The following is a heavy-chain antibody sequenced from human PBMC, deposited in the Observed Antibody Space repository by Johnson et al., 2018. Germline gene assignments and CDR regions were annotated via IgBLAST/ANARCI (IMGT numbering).Heavy chain of an antibody. J-gene: IGHJ3*01. V-gene: IGHV5-51*01. D-gene: IGHD5-12*01. Sequence: VQLQESGAEAKKPGESLKISCKTFGYSFTNFWVAWVRQLPDKGLEWMGVIYGGDSDARYSPSFQGQVTISADKSNSTAYLQWNSLKASDTAIYYCARHRYSDPTDAFDFWGQGTMVTVSS. CDR1: GYSFTNFW. CDR3: ARHRYSDPTDAFDF. CDR2: IYGGDSDA.